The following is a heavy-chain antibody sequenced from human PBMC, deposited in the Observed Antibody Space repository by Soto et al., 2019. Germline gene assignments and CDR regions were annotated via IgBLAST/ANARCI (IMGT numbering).Heavy chain of an antibody. V-gene: IGHV3-23*01. J-gene: IGHJ5*01. CDR3: EKNQGGDPPRVIDS. CDR2: MSGSSSTT. CDR1: GLTFSNYA. Sequence: EVRLLESGGGLVKPGGSLRLSCATSGLTFSNYAMSWVRQAPGGGLEWVSSMSGSSSTTYYADSVKGRFTISRDRSKNTLYKQRGGLRAGDTALYYWEKNQGGDPPRVIDSGGRGPRVPVPS. D-gene: IGHD3-16*01.